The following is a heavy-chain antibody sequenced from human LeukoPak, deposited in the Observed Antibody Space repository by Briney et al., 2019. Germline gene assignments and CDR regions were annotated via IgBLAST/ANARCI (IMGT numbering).Heavy chain of an antibody. CDR3: ARGRGGSSKRGYYFDY. V-gene: IGHV7-4-1*02. Sequence: GASVKVSCKASGYTFTTYAINWARQAPGQGLEWMGWINTNTGNPTYAQGFTGPFVFSLDTSVSTAYLQISSLKAEDTAVYYCARGRGGSSKRGYYFDYWGQGTLVTVSS. CDR2: INTNTGNP. D-gene: IGHD6-6*01. CDR1: GYTFTTYA. J-gene: IGHJ4*02.